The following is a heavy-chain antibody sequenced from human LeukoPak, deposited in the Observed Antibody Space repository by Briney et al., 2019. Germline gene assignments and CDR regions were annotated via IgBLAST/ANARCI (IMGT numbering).Heavy chain of an antibody. D-gene: IGHD2-8*01. CDR3: ARNPTRYCTNGVCPYFDY. J-gene: IGHJ4*02. Sequence: SETLSLTCTVSGGSISSGGYYWSWVRQHPGKGLEWLGYFYYSGSTYYNPSLKSRVTISVDTSKNQFSLKLSSVTAADTAVYYCARNPTRYCTNGVCPYFDYWGQGTLVPVSS. CDR2: FYYSGST. V-gene: IGHV4-31*03. CDR1: GGSISSGGYY.